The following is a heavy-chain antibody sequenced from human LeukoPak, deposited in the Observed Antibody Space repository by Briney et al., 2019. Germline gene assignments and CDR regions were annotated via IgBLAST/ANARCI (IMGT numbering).Heavy chain of an antibody. V-gene: IGHV4-59*08. Sequence: SETLSLTCTVSGDSISSYYWSWIRQPPGKGLEWIAYVYYSGSTNYNPSLKSRVTISVDTSKNQFSLKLSSVTAADTAVYYCARQWPYSSSSHYYGLDVWGQGTTVTVSS. D-gene: IGHD6-6*01. CDR2: VYYSGST. J-gene: IGHJ6*02. CDR1: GDSISSYY. CDR3: ARQWPYSSSSHYYGLDV.